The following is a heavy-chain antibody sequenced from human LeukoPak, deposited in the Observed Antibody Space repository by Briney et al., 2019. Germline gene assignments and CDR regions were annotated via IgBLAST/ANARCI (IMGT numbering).Heavy chain of an antibody. CDR3: ARDPQIYCGGDCYYYFDY. Sequence: PGRSLRLSCAASGFTFSSYGMHWVRQAPGKGLEWVAVISYDGSNKYYADSVKGRFTISRDNSKNTLYLQMNSLRAEDTAVYYCARDPQIYCGGDCYYYFDYWGQGTLVTVSS. CDR1: GFTFSSYG. J-gene: IGHJ4*02. V-gene: IGHV3-30*03. D-gene: IGHD2-21*02. CDR2: ISYDGSNK.